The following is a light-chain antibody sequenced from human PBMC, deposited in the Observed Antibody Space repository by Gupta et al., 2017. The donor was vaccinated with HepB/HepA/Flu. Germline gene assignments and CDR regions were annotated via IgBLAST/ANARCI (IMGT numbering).Light chain of an antibody. CDR3: HQSNNLPYT. CDR2: YAS. J-gene: IGKJ2*01. Sequence: EIALTQSPNFQSVTPSEEVTITCRASQTIGTSLHWYQQKPHQSPKLIIKYASQSFPGVPSRFSGSGYGTDFTLTIDSLEAEDAATYYCHQSNNLPYTFGQGTKLEIK. V-gene: IGKV6-21*01. CDR1: QTIGTS.